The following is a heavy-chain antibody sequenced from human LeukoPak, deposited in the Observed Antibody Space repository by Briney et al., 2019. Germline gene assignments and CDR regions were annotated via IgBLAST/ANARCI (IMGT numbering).Heavy chain of an antibody. J-gene: IGHJ5*02. Sequence: GGSLRLSCSASGFTFSSYAMHWVRQAPGKGLEWVAVISYDGSNKYYADSVKGRFTISRDNSKNTLYLQMNSLRAEDTAVYYCASLGIAAAWDWFDPWGQGTLVTVSS. CDR3: ASLGIAAAWDWFDP. CDR1: GFTFSSYA. D-gene: IGHD6-13*01. V-gene: IGHV3-30*04. CDR2: ISYDGSNK.